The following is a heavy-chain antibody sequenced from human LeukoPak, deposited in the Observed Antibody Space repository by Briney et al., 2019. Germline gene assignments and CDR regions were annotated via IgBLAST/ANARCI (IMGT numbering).Heavy chain of an antibody. D-gene: IGHD3-22*01. V-gene: IGHV3-48*03. CDR2: ISSSGSTI. CDR3: ARAGYYDSSGYSHF. Sequence: GGSLRLSCAASGFTFTSYEMNWVRQAPGKGLEWVSYISSSGSTIYYADSVKGRFTVSRDNAKNSLYLQMNSLRDEDTAVYYCARAGYYDSSGYSHFWGQGTLVTASS. CDR1: GFTFTSYE. J-gene: IGHJ4*02.